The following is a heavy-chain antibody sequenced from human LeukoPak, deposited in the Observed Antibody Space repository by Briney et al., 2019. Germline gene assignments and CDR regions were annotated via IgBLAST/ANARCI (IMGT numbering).Heavy chain of an antibody. D-gene: IGHD1-26*01. Sequence: ASVKVSCKASGYTFTSDYMNWVRQAPGQGLEWMGIVHSSGGVIKYAQEFQDRLTVTRDTSTSTIYMELSSLRSEDTAVYYCAGSSHQRNWFDPWGQGTLVIVS. CDR2: VHSSGGVI. CDR1: GYTFTSDY. CDR3: AGSSHQRNWFDP. V-gene: IGHV1-46*01. J-gene: IGHJ5*02.